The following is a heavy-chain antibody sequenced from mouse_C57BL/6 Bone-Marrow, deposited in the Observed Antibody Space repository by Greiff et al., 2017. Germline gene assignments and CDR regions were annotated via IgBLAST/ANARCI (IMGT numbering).Heavy chain of an antibody. V-gene: IGHV1-64*01. J-gene: IGHJ3*01. CDR2: IHPNSGST. D-gene: IGHD1-1*01. CDR1: GYTFTSYW. Sequence: QVQLQQPGAELVKPGASVKLSCKASGYTFTSYWMHWVKQRPGQGLEWIGMIHPNSGSTNYNEKFKSKATLTVDKSSSTAYMQLSSLTSEDSAVYYCARSFTTVVAPAAYCGQGTLVTVSA. CDR3: ARSFTTVVAPAAY.